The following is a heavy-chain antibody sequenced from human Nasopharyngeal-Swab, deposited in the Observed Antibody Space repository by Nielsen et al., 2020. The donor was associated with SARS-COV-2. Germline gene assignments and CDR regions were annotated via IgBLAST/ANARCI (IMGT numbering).Heavy chain of an antibody. CDR3: AKGGWELLNWFDP. CDR1: GFTFDDYA. J-gene: IGHJ5*02. CDR2: ITGDGIIT. D-gene: IGHD1-26*01. V-gene: IGHV3-43*02. Sequence: GESLKISCAASGFTFDDYAMHWVRQAPGKGLEWVSLITGDGIITYYADSVKGRFTISRDNSKNSLHLQMNSLTTEDAALYYCAKGGWELLNWFDPWGQGTLVTVSS.